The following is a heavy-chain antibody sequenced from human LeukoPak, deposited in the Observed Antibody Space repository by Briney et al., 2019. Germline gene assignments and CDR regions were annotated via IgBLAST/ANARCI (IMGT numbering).Heavy chain of an antibody. CDR2: IYYSGST. D-gene: IGHD6-6*01. V-gene: IGHV4-59*08. J-gene: IGHJ3*02. Sequence: PSETLSLTCTVSGGSISSYYWSWIRQPPGKGLEWIGYIYYSGSTNYNPSLKSRVTISVDTSKNQFSLKLSSVTAADTAVYYCARRLASQAFDIWGQGTMVTVSS. CDR3: ARRLASQAFDI. CDR1: GGSISSYY.